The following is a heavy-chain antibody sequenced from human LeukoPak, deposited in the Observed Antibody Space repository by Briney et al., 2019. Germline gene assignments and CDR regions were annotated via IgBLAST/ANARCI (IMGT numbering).Heavy chain of an antibody. CDR1: GGSISSYY. CDR2: IYTSGST. Sequence: PSETLSLTCTVSGGSISSYYWSWLRQPAGKGLEWIGRIYTSGSTNYNPSLKSRVTMLVDTSKNQFSLKLSSVTAADTAVYYCAREITFGGVIVNDHWGQGTLVTVSS. V-gene: IGHV4-4*07. CDR3: AREITFGGVIVNDH. J-gene: IGHJ4*02. D-gene: IGHD3-16*02.